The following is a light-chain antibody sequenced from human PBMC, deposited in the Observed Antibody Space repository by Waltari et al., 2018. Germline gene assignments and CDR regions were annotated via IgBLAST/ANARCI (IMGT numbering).Light chain of an antibody. Sequence: DIVMTQSPDSLAVSLGERATINCKSSRSVFYSPNNKNYLSWYQQKPGQPPKLIIYWASTRESVVPARFSGSWSGTDFTLTVDSLQAEDVALYYCQQYYGSPFTFGGGTKVEIK. V-gene: IGKV4-1*01. J-gene: IGKJ4*01. CDR1: RSVFYSPNNKNY. CDR3: QQYYGSPFT. CDR2: WAS.